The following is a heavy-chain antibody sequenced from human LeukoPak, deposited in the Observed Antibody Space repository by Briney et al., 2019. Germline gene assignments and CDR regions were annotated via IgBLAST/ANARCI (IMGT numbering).Heavy chain of an antibody. J-gene: IGHJ4*02. Sequence: GASVKVSCKAFGYTFTGHYMHWVRQAPGQGLEWMGWINPNSGDTNYAQKFQGRVTMTRDTSIITAYMELSRLTSDDTAVYYCARDLSHTPDYWGQGTLVTVSS. CDR3: ARDLSHTPDY. CDR2: INPNSGDT. V-gene: IGHV1-2*02. CDR1: GYTFTGHY.